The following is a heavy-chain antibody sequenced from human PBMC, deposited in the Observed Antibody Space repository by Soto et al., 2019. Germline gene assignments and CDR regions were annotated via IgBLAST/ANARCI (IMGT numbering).Heavy chain of an antibody. D-gene: IGHD4-17*01. CDR3: ARDFDYGDYSTQLDY. J-gene: IGHJ4*02. CDR1: GFTFSSYG. CDR2: IWYDGSNK. Sequence: GGSLRLSCAASGFTFSSYGMHWVRQAPGKGLEWVAVIWYDGSNKYYADSVKGRFTISRDNSKNTLYLQMNSLRAEDTAVYYCARDFDYGDYSTQLDYWGQGTLVTVSS. V-gene: IGHV3-33*01.